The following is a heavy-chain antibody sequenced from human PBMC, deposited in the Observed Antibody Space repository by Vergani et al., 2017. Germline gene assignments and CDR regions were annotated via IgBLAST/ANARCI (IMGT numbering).Heavy chain of an antibody. D-gene: IGHD6-19*01. CDR1: GFTFNKAW. CDR3: TADYSSGWYGSYFVS. V-gene: IGHV3-15*01. J-gene: IGHJ4*02. Sequence: EVQLVESGGGLVKPGGSLRLSCAASGFTFNKAWMNWVRQAPGKGLEWVGRIKSKTDGGTTDYAATVTGRFSISRENSKTTLYLEMNSLKTEDTAVYDCTADYSSGWYGSYFVSWGQGTLVTISS. CDR2: IKSKTDGGTT.